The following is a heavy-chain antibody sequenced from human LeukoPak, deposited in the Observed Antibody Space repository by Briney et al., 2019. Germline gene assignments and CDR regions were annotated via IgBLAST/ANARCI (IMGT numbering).Heavy chain of an antibody. CDR3: AKDQLAGLSRPYVFDI. CDR1: GFTFSTYA. J-gene: IGHJ3*02. D-gene: IGHD1-1*01. CDR2: ISYDGSNK. V-gene: IGHV3-30*18. Sequence: GGSLRLSCAASGFTFSTYAMHWVRQAPGKGLEWVAVISYDGSNKYFADSVKGRFTISRDNSKNTLYLQMSSLRPEDTAVYYCAKDQLAGLSRPYVFDIWGRGTMVTVSS.